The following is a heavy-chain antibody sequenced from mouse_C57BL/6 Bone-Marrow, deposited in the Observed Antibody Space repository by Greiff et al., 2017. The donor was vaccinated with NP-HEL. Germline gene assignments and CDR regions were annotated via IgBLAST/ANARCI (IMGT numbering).Heavy chain of an antibody. CDR3: TTWGTTVDY. Sequence: VQLQQSGADLVRPGASVKLSCTASGFNIKDDYMHWVKQRPEQGLEWIGWIDPENGDTEYASKFQGKATITAYTSSNTAYLQLSSLTSEDTAVYYCTTWGTTVDYWGQGTTLTVSS. D-gene: IGHD1-1*01. V-gene: IGHV14-4*01. CDR1: GFNIKDDY. J-gene: IGHJ2*01. CDR2: IDPENGDT.